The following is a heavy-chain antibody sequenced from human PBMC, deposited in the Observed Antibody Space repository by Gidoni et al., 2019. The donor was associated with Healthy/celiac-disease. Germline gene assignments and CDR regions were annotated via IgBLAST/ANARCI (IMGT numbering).Heavy chain of an antibody. CDR2: INPSGGST. CDR3: ARDGGDSSGYYYALDY. D-gene: IGHD3-22*01. V-gene: IGHV1-46*03. J-gene: IGHJ4*02. CDR1: GYTFTSYY. Sequence: QVQLVQSGSEVTKPGASVKVSCKASGYTFTSYYMHWVRQAPGQGLEWMGIINPSGGSTSYAQKFQGRVTMTRDTSTSTVYMELSSLRSEDTAVYYCARDGGDSSGYYYALDYWGQGTLVTVSS.